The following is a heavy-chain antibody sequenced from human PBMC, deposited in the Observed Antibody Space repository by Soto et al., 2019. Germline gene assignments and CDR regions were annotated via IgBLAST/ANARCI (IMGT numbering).Heavy chain of an antibody. Sequence: GGSLRLSCAASGFTFSSYAMSWVRQAPGKGLEWVSAISGSGGSTYYADSVKGRFTISRDNSKNTLYLQMNSLRAEDTAVYYCAKVSGWEFGERSYYYYGMDVWGQGTTVTVSS. CDR1: GFTFSSYA. J-gene: IGHJ6*02. D-gene: IGHD3-10*01. V-gene: IGHV3-23*01. CDR3: AKVSGWEFGERSYYYYGMDV. CDR2: ISGSGGST.